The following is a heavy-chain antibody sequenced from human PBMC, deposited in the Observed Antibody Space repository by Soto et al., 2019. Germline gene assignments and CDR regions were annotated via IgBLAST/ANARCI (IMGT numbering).Heavy chain of an antibody. J-gene: IGHJ3*02. CDR2: INPSGGST. D-gene: IGHD3-22*01. V-gene: IGHV1-46*01. CDR3: ARDYYDSSGYSPDAFDI. CDR1: GYTFTSYY. Sequence: EASVKVSCKASGYTFTSYYMHWVRQAPGQGLEWMGIINPSGGSTSYAQKFQGRVTMTRDTSTSTVYMELSSLRSEDTAVYYCARDYYDSSGYSPDAFDIWGQGTMVTVSS.